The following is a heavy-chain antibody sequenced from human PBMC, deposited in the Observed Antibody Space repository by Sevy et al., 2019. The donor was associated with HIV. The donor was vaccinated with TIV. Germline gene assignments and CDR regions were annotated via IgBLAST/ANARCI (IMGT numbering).Heavy chain of an antibody. CDR1: GFTLSSYD. D-gene: IGHD6-6*01. J-gene: IGHJ4*02. V-gene: IGHV3-13*01. Sequence: GGSLRLSCAASGFTLSSYDMHWVRQATGKGLEWVSAIGTAGDAYYPGTVKGRFTISRENAKNSLYLQMNSLRAGDTAVYYCARGEYSSSSMDYWGQGTLVTVSS. CDR2: IGTAGDA. CDR3: ARGEYSSSSMDY.